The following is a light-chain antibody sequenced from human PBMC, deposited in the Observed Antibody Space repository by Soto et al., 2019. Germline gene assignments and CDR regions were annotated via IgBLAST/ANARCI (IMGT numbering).Light chain of an antibody. V-gene: IGKV3-20*01. CDR3: QQYGSLPLT. CDR1: QSVTSTYSY. J-gene: IGKJ4*01. CDR2: GAS. Sequence: EIVLTQSPGTLSLSPGERATLSCWASQSVTSTYSYLALYQQKPGQAPRPLIYGASSRATGIPDGFRGSGSGTDFTLTISRLEPEDFEVYYCQQYGSLPLTFGGGTKVEIK.